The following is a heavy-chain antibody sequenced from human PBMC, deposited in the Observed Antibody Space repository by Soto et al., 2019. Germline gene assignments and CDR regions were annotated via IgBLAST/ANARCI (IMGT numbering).Heavy chain of an antibody. CDR2: INPSGGST. D-gene: IGHD6-19*01. J-gene: IGHJ6*02. Sequence: GASVKVSCKASGYTFTSYYMHWVRQAPGQGLEWMGIINPSGGSTSYAQKFQGRVTMTRDTSTSTVYMELSSLRSEDTAVYYCARDGASGSGLYYYYGMDVWGQGTTVTVSS. CDR1: GYTFTSYY. CDR3: ARDGASGSGLYYYYGMDV. V-gene: IGHV1-46*01.